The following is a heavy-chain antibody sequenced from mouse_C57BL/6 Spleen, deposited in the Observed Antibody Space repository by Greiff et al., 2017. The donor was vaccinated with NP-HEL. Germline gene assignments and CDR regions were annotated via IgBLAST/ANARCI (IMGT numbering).Heavy chain of an antibody. CDR3: TTKTLYSGGFAY. V-gene: IGHV14-4*01. D-gene: IGHD2-1*01. J-gene: IGHJ3*01. Sequence: EVQLQQSGAELVRPGASVKLSCTASGFNIEDDYMHWVKQRPEQGLEWIGWIDPENGDTEYASKFQGKATITADTSSNTAYLQLSSLTSEDTAVYYCTTKTLYSGGFAYWGQGTLVTVSA. CDR1: GFNIEDDY. CDR2: IDPENGDT.